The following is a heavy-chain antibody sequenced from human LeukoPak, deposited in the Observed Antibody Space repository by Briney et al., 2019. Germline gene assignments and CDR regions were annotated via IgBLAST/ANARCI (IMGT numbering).Heavy chain of an antibody. J-gene: IGHJ4*02. V-gene: IGHV3-23*01. CDR3: AKGLGTNDY. Sequence: GGSLRLSCTASGFTFSSFAMSWVRQAPGKGLEWVSTVRGNGDGTFYADSVKGRFTISRDNSKNTLYMQMNSLRAEDTAVYYCAKGLGTNDYWGQGTLVTVSS. D-gene: IGHD4/OR15-4a*01. CDR1: GFTFSSFA. CDR2: VRGNGDGT.